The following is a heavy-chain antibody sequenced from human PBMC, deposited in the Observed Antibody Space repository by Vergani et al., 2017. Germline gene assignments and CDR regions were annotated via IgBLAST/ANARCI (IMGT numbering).Heavy chain of an antibody. D-gene: IGHD3-22*01. J-gene: IGHJ4*02. CDR3: AKGVETMIEGAGSDY. CDR1: GFTFSSYS. CDR2: ISSSGGST. Sequence: EVQLVESGGGLVKPGGSLRLSCAASGFTFSSYSMNWVRQAPGKGLEWVSSISSSGGSTYYADSVKGRFTISRDNSKNTLYLQMNSLRAEDTAVYYCAKGVETMIEGAGSDYWGQGTLVTVSS. V-gene: IGHV3-23*04.